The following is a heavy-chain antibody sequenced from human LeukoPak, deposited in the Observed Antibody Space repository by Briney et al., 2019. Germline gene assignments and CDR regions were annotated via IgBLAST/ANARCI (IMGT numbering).Heavy chain of an antibody. Sequence: PSETLSLTCAVSGYSISSGYYWGWLRQPPGKGLEWIGSIYHSGSTYYNPSLKSRVTISVDTSKNQFSLKLSSVTAADTAVYYCARVRDDIVVVPAAPPGGGGRYYFDYWGQGTLVTVSS. CDR1: GYSISSGYY. CDR2: IYHSGST. V-gene: IGHV4-38-2*01. CDR3: ARVRDDIVVVPAAPPGGGGRYYFDY. J-gene: IGHJ4*02. D-gene: IGHD2-2*01.